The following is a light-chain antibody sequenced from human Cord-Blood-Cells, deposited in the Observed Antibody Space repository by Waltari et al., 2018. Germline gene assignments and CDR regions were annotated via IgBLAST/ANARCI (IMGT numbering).Light chain of an antibody. CDR3: SSYTSSSTLL. J-gene: IGLJ3*02. Sequence: QSALTQHASVSGSPGQSITISCTGTSSDVGGYNYVSWYQQHPGKAPKLMIYEVSNRPSGVSNRFSGSKSGNTASLTISGLQAEDEADYYCSSYTSSSTLLFGGGTKLTVL. V-gene: IGLV2-14*01. CDR1: SSDVGGYNY. CDR2: EVS.